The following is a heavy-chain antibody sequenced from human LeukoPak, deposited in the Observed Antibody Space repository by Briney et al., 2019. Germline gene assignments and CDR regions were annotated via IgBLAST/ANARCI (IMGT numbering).Heavy chain of an antibody. CDR2: IKQDGSAK. CDR3: AGALAGGLEFTFAY. Sequence: GGSLRLSCAASGITFSSYYMGWVRQAPGKGLEWVANIKQDGSAKYYVDSVKGRFTISRDNAKNSLHLQMNSLRAEDTAVYFCAGALAGGLEFTFAYWGQGVLVTVSS. J-gene: IGHJ4*02. D-gene: IGHD3-16*01. CDR1: GITFSSYY. V-gene: IGHV3-7*01.